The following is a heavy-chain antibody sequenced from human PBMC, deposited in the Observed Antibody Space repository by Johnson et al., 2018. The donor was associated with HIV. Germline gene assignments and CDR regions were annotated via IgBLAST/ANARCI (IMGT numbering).Heavy chain of an antibody. CDR3: ALLRFLEWLLPGEAFDI. Sequence: QVQLVESGGGVVQPGRSLRLSCAASGFTFSSYAMHWVRQAPGKGLEWVAVISYDGSNIYYADSVRGRFTISRDNSNNTLYLQMNSLRPEDTAVYNCALLRFLEWLLPGEAFDIWGQGTMVTVSS. D-gene: IGHD3-3*01. CDR2: ISYDGSNI. V-gene: IGHV3-30*04. J-gene: IGHJ3*02. CDR1: GFTFSSYA.